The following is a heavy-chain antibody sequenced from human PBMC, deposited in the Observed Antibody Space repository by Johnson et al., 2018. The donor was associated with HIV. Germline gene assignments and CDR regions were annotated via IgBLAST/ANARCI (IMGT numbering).Heavy chain of an antibody. Sequence: QVQLVESGGGLNQPGGSLRLSCAASGFTVSSNYMSWVRQAPGKGLEWVSFIRYDGNNKYFADSVKGRFTISRDNSKNTLYLQMNSLRAEGTAVYYCAKGLLRYEAADAFDIWGQGTMVTVSS. CDR1: GFTVSSNY. CDR2: IRYDGNNK. D-gene: IGHD3-3*01. CDR3: AKGLLRYEAADAFDI. V-gene: IGHV3-30*02. J-gene: IGHJ3*02.